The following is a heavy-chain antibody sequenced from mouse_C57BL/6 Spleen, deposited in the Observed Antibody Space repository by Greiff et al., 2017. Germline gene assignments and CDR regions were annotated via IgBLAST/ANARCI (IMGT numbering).Heavy chain of an antibody. CDR1: GFSFNTYA. CDR3: VRQDYSGYFDV. Sequence: EVQGVESGGGLVQPKGSLKLSCAASGFSFNTYAMNWVRQAPGKGLEWVARIRSKSNNSATYYADSVKDRFTISRDDSESMLYLQMNNMKTEDTAMYYCVRQDYSGYFDVWGTGTTVTVSS. D-gene: IGHD1-1*01. CDR2: IRSKSNNSAT. J-gene: IGHJ1*03. V-gene: IGHV10-1*01.